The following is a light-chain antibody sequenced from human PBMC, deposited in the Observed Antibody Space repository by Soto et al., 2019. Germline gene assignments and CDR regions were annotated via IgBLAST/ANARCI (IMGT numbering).Light chain of an antibody. CDR1: QSVNSN. Sequence: EIVMTQSPATLSVSPGERATLSCRASQSVNSNLAWYQQKPGQAPRLLIYGASTRATGIPARFRGSGSGTEFTLTISSLQSEDFAVYYFQQYNNWPLAFGQGTKLEIK. J-gene: IGKJ2*01. V-gene: IGKV3-15*01. CDR2: GAS. CDR3: QQYNNWPLA.